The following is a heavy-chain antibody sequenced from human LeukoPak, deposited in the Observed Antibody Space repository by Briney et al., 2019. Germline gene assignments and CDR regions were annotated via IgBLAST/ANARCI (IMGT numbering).Heavy chain of an antibody. CDR3: ARLRYDSSGYRSSPYYFEY. V-gene: IGHV4-59*01. Sequence: PSETLSLTCTVSGGSISSYYWNWIRQPPGKGLEWIGYIYYSGSTNYNPSLKSRVTISVDTSKNQFSLKLSAVTAADTAVYYCARLRYDSSGYRSSPYYFEYWGQGTLVTVSS. D-gene: IGHD3-22*01. CDR2: IYYSGST. CDR1: GGSISSYY. J-gene: IGHJ4*02.